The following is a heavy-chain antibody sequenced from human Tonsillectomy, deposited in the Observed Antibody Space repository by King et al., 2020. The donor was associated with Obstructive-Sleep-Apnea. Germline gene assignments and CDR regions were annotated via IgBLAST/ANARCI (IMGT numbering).Heavy chain of an antibody. CDR2: IYYSGST. Sequence: VQLQESGPGLVKPSETLSLTCTVSDGSISSYYWSWIRQPPGKGLEWIGYIYYSGSTNYKPSLKSRVTISVDTSKNQFSLKLTSVTAADTAVYYCATRQGWASYLGYVFDIWGQGTMVTVSS. CDR3: ATRQGWASYLGYVFDI. V-gene: IGHV4-59*03. CDR1: DGSISSYY. D-gene: IGHD7-27*01. J-gene: IGHJ3*02.